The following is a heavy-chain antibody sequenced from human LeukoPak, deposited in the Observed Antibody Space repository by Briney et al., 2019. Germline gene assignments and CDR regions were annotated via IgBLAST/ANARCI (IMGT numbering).Heavy chain of an antibody. Sequence: PGGSLRLSCAASGFTFSTYAMAWVRQAPGKGLEWVSGISDTGGATYYADSVKGRFTISRDNSYNTLYLQMNSLRADDTAAYYCTKHRTGPLYGLDVWGQGTTVTVSS. J-gene: IGHJ6*02. V-gene: IGHV3-23*01. CDR2: ISDTGGAT. CDR1: GFTFSTYA. CDR3: TKHRTGPLYGLDV.